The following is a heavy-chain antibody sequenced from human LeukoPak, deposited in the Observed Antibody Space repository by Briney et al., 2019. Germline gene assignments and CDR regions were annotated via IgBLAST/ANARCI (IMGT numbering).Heavy chain of an antibody. CDR2: MSGSGSRT. J-gene: IGHJ4*02. CDR1: GFTFSNYA. V-gene: IGHV3-23*01. CDR3: AKSTKVEYRGTYHY. Sequence: GGSLRLSCAASGFTFSNYAMTWVRQAPGKGLEWVSVMSGSGSRTFYADSVKGRFTMSRDNSRNTLYLQINSLRAEDTAVYYCAKSTKVEYRGTYHYWGQGTLVTVSS. D-gene: IGHD2-8*02.